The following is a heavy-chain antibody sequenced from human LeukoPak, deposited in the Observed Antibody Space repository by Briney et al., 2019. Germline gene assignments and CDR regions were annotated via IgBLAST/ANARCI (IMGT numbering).Heavy chain of an antibody. Sequence: PGGSLRLACVAYGFTFSTYAIHWVRQAPGKGLEWMAVVSKDGNTKYYADSVKGRFTISRDNSKNTLYLQMNSLRAEDTSVYYCARGIQPPKYYGSGSDTFDIWGQGTMVTVSS. CDR3: ARGIQPPKYYGSGSDTFDI. CDR1: GFTFSTYA. CDR2: VSKDGNTK. V-gene: IGHV3-30*01. D-gene: IGHD3-10*01. J-gene: IGHJ3*02.